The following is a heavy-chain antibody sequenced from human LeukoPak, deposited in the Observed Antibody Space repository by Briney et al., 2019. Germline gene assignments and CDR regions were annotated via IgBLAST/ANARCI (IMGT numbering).Heavy chain of an antibody. CDR2: MNPNSGNT. CDR3: ARARRWVATFNY. V-gene: IGHV1-8*02. J-gene: IGHJ4*02. Sequence: ASVKVSCKASGYTFTSYGISWVRQATGQGLEWMGWMNPNSGNTGYAQKFQGRVTMTRNTSISTAYMELSSLRSEDTAVYYCARARRWVATFNYWGQGTLVTVSS. D-gene: IGHD5-12*01. CDR1: GYTFTSYG.